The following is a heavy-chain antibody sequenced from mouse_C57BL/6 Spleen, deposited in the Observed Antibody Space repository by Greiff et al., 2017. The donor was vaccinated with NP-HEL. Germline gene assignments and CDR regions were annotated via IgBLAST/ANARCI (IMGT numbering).Heavy chain of an antibody. J-gene: IGHJ4*01. V-gene: IGHV1-54*01. Sequence: VQLQQSGAELVRPGTSVKVSCKASGYAFTNYLIEWVKQRPGQGLEWIGVIDPGSGGTDYNEKFKGKATLTADKSSSTAYMQLRSLTSEDSAVYFCARGDGYLYAMDYWGQGTSVTVSS. CDR3: ARGDGYLYAMDY. CDR2: IDPGSGGT. CDR1: GYAFTNYL. D-gene: IGHD2-3*01.